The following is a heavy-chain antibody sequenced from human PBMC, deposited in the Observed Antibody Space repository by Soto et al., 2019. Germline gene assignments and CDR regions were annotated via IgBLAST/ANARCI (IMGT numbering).Heavy chain of an antibody. Sequence: PSETLSLTCTVSGVSISSSSYYWVLIRQPPGKGLEWIGSIYYSGSTYYNPSLKSRVTISVDTSKNQFSLKLSSVTAADTAVYYFARFYVEYNWFYPWGQGTLVTVAS. J-gene: IGHJ5*02. V-gene: IGHV4-39*01. CDR1: GVSISSSSYY. CDR2: IYYSGST. D-gene: IGHD3-16*01. CDR3: ARFYVEYNWFYP.